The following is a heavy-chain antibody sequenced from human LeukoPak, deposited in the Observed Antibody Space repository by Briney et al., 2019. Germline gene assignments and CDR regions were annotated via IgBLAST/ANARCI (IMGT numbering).Heavy chain of an antibody. V-gene: IGHV4-34*01. D-gene: IGHD6-19*01. CDR1: GGSFSGYY. Sequence: SETLSLTCAVYGGSFSGYYWSWIRQPPGKGLEWIGEINHSGSTNYNPSLKSRVTISVDTSKNQFSLKLSSVTAADTAVYYCARGRSGYSSGWPDYYYYYGMDVWGQGTTVIVSS. J-gene: IGHJ6*02. CDR3: ARGRSGYSSGWPDYYYYYGMDV. CDR2: INHSGST.